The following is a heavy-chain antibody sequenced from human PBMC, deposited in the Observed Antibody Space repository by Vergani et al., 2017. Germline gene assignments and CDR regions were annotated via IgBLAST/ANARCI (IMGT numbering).Heavy chain of an antibody. D-gene: IGHD2-21*02. CDR2: VIPHLEIT. Sequence: QVQLEQSGAEVKKPGSSVTVSCRASGGTFGSHTISWVRQAPGQGLEWVGRVIPHLEITTLAQHLQGRVIITADKSTDTAYMELISVRSDDTAVYYCARVVTREKTTDDYRFDPWGQGTLVTVSS. J-gene: IGHJ5*02. CDR1: GGTFGSHT. V-gene: IGHV1-69*02. CDR3: ARVVTREKTTDDYRFDP.